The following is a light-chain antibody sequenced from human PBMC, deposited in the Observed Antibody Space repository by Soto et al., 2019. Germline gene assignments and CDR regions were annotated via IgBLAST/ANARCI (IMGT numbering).Light chain of an antibody. CDR1: SSDVGAYNY. CDR2: DVS. CDR3: SSYAGSSWV. Sequence: QSVLTQPPSASGSPGQSVTISCTGTSSDVGAYNYVSWYQQHPGKAPKLMIYDVSKRPSGVPYRFSGSKSGNAASLTVSGLQGVDEADYYCSSYAGSSWVFGGGTQLTVL. J-gene: IGLJ7*01. V-gene: IGLV2-8*01.